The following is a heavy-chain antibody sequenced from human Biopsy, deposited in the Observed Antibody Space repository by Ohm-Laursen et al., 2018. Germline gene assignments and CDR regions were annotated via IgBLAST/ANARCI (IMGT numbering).Heavy chain of an antibody. Sequence: ASVKVSCKASGYTFAGYYLHWVRQAPGHGLEWMGWINPNSGDANYAQSFQGRLTVTRDTSISTAYMELTSLTFDDTAIYYCARVPAYPSIDGYYGLDLWGQGTTVIVSS. D-gene: IGHD3-9*01. J-gene: IGHJ6*02. CDR2: INPNSGDA. V-gene: IGHV1-2*02. CDR1: GYTFAGYY. CDR3: ARVPAYPSIDGYYGLDL.